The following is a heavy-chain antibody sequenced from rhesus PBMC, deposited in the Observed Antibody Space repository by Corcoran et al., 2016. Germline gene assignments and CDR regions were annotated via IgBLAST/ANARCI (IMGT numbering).Heavy chain of an antibody. CDR2: INRGWGST. V-gene: IGHV3S42*01. J-gene: IGHJ4*01. D-gene: IGHD6-13*01. Sequence: EVQLVESGGGLAKPGGSLRLSCAASGFTFSSYWMNWGRQTPGKGLEWISGINRGWGSTYYADSVKGLFTISRDNSKNTLSLQMNSLRAEDTAVYYCAKDRGIAAGRFDYWGQGVLVTVSS. CDR1: GFTFSSYW. CDR3: AKDRGIAAGRFDY.